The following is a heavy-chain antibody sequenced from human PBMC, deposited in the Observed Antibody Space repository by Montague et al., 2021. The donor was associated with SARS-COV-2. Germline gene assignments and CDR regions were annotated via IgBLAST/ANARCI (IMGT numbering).Heavy chain of an antibody. J-gene: IGHJ3*02. CDR3: ARRGRKLLPVSTTIDGFDI. V-gene: IGHV4-39*02. D-gene: IGHD5/OR15-5a*01. CDR1: GGSISSNSYY. CDR2: IYDSGST. Sequence: SETLSLTCTVSGGSISSNSYYWDWIRQPPGKGLEWIGSIYDSGSTYYNPSLKSRVTISVDTSKNHFSLKLSSVTAADTAVYYCARRGRKLLPVSTTIDGFDIWGQGTMVTVSS.